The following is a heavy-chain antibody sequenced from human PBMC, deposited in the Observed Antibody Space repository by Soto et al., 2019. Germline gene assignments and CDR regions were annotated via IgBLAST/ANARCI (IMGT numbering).Heavy chain of an antibody. D-gene: IGHD3-10*01. Sequence: QVQLVQSGAEVKKPGASVKVSCKASGFTFTNHDINWVRQAAGQGPEWMGYMETKSGSSGSAQKFRGRLTMTRDTSISTAYMKLRSLTSDDTGVYYCARGVELTTVRGLTDLWGQGTLVTVSS. CDR2: METKSGSS. CDR3: ARGVELTTVRGLTDL. J-gene: IGHJ5*02. V-gene: IGHV1-8*01. CDR1: GFTFTNHD.